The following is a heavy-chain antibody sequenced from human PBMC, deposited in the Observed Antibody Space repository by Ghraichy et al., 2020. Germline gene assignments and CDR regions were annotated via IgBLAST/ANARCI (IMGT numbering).Heavy chain of an antibody. V-gene: IGHV3-33*01. CDR2: IWYDGSNK. CDR1: GFTFSSYG. J-gene: IGHJ4*02. Sequence: GGSLRLSCAASGFTFSSYGMHWVRQAPGKGLEWVAVIWYDGSNKYYADSVKGRFTISRDNSKNTLYLQMNSLRAEDTAVYYCARDKRDSSSWTAYYFDYWGQGTLVTVSS. D-gene: IGHD6-13*01. CDR3: ARDKRDSSSWTAYYFDY.